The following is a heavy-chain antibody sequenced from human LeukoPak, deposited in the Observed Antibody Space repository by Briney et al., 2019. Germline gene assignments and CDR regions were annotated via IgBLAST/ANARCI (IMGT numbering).Heavy chain of an antibody. D-gene: IGHD4-4*01. Sequence: GASVKVSCKASGYTFTSYGISWVRQAPGQGLEWMGWISAYNGNTNYAQKLQGRVTMTTDTSTSTAYMELRSLRSDDTAVYYCARDLSRDGYSSDAFDIWGQGTMVTVSS. V-gene: IGHV1-18*01. CDR3: ARDLSRDGYSSDAFDI. CDR1: GYTFTSYG. CDR2: ISAYNGNT. J-gene: IGHJ3*02.